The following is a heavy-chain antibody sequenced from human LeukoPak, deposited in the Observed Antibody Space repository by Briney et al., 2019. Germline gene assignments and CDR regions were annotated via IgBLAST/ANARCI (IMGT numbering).Heavy chain of an antibody. CDR3: ALTTMIALGQQR. V-gene: IGHV3-23*01. CDR2: ISGSGSST. CDR1: GFTVSSNY. D-gene: IGHD3-22*01. Sequence: PGGSLRLSCAASGFTVSSNYMSWVRQAPGKGLEWVSGISGSGSSTYYADSVKGRFTISRDNSKNTLYLQMNSLGAEDTAVYYCALTTMIALGQQRWGQGTLVTVSS. J-gene: IGHJ4*02.